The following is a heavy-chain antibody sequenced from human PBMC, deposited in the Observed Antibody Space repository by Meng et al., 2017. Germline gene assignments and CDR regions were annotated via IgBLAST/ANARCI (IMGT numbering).Heavy chain of an antibody. V-gene: IGHV4-61*01. CDR2: IDYGGST. D-gene: IGHD3-16*01. CDR3: ARTRGDYYFDY. J-gene: IGHJ4*02. CDR1: GDSVTVGSHY. Sequence: QVQLQESGPGLGRPSETLSLTCTVSGDSVTVGSHYWSWIRQPPGKGLEWIGYIDYGGSTSYNPSLRSRVTISVDTSNNQFSLKLSSVTAADTAVFYCARTRGDYYFDYWGQGTPVTVSS.